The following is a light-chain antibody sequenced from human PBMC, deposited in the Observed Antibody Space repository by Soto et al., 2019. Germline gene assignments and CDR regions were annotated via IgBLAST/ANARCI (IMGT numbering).Light chain of an antibody. CDR1: SSDVGGYNS. J-gene: IGLJ2*01. CDR2: EVS. Sequence: QSALAQPRSVSGSPGQSVTISCSGTSSDVGGYNSVSWYQQFPGKAPKLMIYEVSNRPSGVSDRFSGSKSGNTASLTISGLQTEDEADYYCSSYTSSSKIVFGGGTKLTVL. CDR3: SSYTSSSKIV. V-gene: IGLV2-11*01.